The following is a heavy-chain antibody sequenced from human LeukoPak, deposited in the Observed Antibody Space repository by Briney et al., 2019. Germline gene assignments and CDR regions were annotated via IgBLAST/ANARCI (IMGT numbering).Heavy chain of an antibody. Sequence: SQTLSLTCSVSGDSITSDDYYWSWIRQPPGKGLEWIGYIYYTGSTYYNPSLKSRLTISLDTSKNQFSLKLSSVTAADTAVYYCAGSPGGYFDYWGQGTLVTVSS. CDR3: AGSPGGYFDY. D-gene: IGHD1-14*01. CDR1: GDSITSDDYY. CDR2: IYYTGST. V-gene: IGHV4-30-4*01. J-gene: IGHJ4*02.